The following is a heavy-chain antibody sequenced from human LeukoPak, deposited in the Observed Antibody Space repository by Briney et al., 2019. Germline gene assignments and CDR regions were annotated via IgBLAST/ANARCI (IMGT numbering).Heavy chain of an antibody. D-gene: IGHD2-2*01. CDR2: INPSGLWS. Sequence: VASVKVSCKASGYTFTRHYMHWVRQAPGQGLEWMGVINPSGLWSGSAQKFQGRVTMTRDTSTSTDYMELRSLRSDDTAIYYCARDGLSVSFRPGYGSSYATYYYYYMDVWGKGTTVTVSS. V-gene: IGHV1-46*01. CDR3: ARDGLSVSFRPGYGSSYATYYYYYMDV. J-gene: IGHJ6*03. CDR1: GYTFTRHY.